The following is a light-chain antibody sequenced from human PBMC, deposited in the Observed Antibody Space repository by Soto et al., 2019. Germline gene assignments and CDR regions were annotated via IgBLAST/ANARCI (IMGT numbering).Light chain of an antibody. Sequence: QSALTQPRSVSGSPGQSVTISCTGTSSDVGGYNYVSWYQQHPGKAPKLMIYDVSKRPSGVPDRSSGSKSGNTASLTISGLQAEDEADYYGCSYAGSYTKVFGGGTKLTVL. V-gene: IGLV2-11*01. CDR2: DVS. J-gene: IGLJ2*01. CDR1: SSDVGGYNY. CDR3: CSYAGSYTKV.